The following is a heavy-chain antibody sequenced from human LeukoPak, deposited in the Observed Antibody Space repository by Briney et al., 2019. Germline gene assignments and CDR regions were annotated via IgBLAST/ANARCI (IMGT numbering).Heavy chain of an antibody. D-gene: IGHD3-16*02. Sequence: SETLSLTCTVSGASIRSGDYYWSWIRQPPGKGLEWIGCIYYSGSTYHNPSLKSRVTISVDTSKNQFSLKLSFVTAADTAVYYCARDRYGQRIFDYWGQGTLVTVSS. CDR3: ARDRYGQRIFDY. CDR1: GASIRSGDYY. CDR2: IYYSGST. J-gene: IGHJ4*02. V-gene: IGHV4-30-4*01.